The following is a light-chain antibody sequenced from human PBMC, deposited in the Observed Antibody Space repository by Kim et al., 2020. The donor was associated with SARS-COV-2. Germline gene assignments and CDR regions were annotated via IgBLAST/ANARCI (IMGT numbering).Light chain of an antibody. CDR1: QGISSA. CDR2: TTS. V-gene: IGKV1-NL1*01. J-gene: IGKJ2*01. Sequence: SASVGDRATITCRASQGISSALAWFQQRPGKVPKLLLYTTSRLQSGVPSRFSGSGSRTEYTLTISNLQAEDFATYYCHQYYAVPYTFGQGTKLEI. CDR3: HQYYAVPYT.